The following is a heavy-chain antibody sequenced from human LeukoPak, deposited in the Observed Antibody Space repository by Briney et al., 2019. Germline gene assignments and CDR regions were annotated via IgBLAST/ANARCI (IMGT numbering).Heavy chain of an antibody. Sequence: SETLSLTRTVSGGSISSSSCYWGWIRQPPGKGLEWIGSIYYSGSTYYNPSLKSRVTISVDTSKNQFSLKLSSVTAADTAVYYCARQPYAVTIIAFDIWGQGTMVTVSS. V-gene: IGHV4-39*01. CDR3: ARQPYAVTIIAFDI. J-gene: IGHJ3*02. CDR2: IYYSGST. D-gene: IGHD4-17*01. CDR1: GGSISSSSCY.